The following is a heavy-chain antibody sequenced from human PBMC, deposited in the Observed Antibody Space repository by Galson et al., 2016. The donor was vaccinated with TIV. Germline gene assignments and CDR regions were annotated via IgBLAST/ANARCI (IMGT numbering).Heavy chain of an antibody. J-gene: IGHJ2*01. D-gene: IGHD3-10*01. CDR2: TYYTSKWYN. Sequence: CAISGDSVSRNGVAWNWIRQSPSRGLEWLGRTYYTSKWYNDYAVFVKSRITINPDTSRNQFSQQLNSVTPDDTAVYYCARGRGSAFDLWGRGTLVTVSS. CDR1: GDSVSRNGVA. V-gene: IGHV6-1*01. CDR3: ARGRGSAFDL.